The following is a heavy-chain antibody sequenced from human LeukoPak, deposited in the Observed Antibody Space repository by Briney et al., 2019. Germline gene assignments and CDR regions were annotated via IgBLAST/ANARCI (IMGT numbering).Heavy chain of an antibody. V-gene: IGHV4-31*03. CDR3: ARDVPTVYGMDV. CDR1: GGSISSGGYY. CDR2: IYYSGST. J-gene: IGHJ6*02. Sequence: SEALSLTCTVSGGSISSGGYYWSWIRQHPGRGLEWIGYIYYSGSTYYNPSLKSRVTITVDTSKNQFSLKLSSVTAADTAVHYCARDVPTVYGMDVWGQGTTVTVSS.